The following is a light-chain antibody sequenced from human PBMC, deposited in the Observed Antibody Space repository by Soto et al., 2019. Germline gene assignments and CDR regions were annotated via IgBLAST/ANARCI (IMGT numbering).Light chain of an antibody. CDR3: QHYYNIPWT. Sequence: DIVMTQSPDSLAVSLGERATINCKSSQSVLSSSNNRHYLAWYQQKSGQPPKLLIYWASTREAVVLDRCIGSGSGTEFILTTSSLQEDDGGAYYCQHYYNIPWTFGKGTMVEIK. J-gene: IGKJ1*01. V-gene: IGKV4-1*01. CDR2: WAS. CDR1: QSVLSSSNNRHY.